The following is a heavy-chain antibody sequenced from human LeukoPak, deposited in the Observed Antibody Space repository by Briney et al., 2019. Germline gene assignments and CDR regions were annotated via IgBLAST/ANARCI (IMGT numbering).Heavy chain of an antibody. D-gene: IGHD2-8*01. CDR2: INSGGSST. J-gene: IGHJ4*02. Sequence: PGGSLRLSCAASGFTFSSYWMHWVRQAPGKGLVWVSRINSGGSSTSYADSVKGRFTISRDNAKNTLYLQMNSLRAEDTAAYYCARDPMLAYYFDYWGQGTLVTVSS. CDR3: ARDPMLAYYFDY. V-gene: IGHV3-74*01. CDR1: GFTFSSYW.